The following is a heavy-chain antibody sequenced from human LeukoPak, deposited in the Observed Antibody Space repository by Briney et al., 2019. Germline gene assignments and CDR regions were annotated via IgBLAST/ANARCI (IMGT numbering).Heavy chain of an antibody. CDR3: AKLGGPYNWAYAGLNYMDV. Sequence: YPGGSLRLSCAASGFTFNSYAMSWVRQAPGKGLEWVSGISGSGVNTYYADSVKGRFTVSRDNSKNTSKNTLFLQMNSLRAEDTAVYYCAKLGGPYNWAYAGLNYMDVWGKGTTVTVSS. D-gene: IGHD1-20*01. CDR1: GFTFNSYA. J-gene: IGHJ6*03. CDR2: ISGSGVNT. V-gene: IGHV3-23*01.